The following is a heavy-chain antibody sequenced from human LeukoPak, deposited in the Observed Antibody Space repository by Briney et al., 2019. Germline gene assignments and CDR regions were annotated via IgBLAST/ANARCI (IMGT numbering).Heavy chain of an antibody. D-gene: IGHD2-15*01. Sequence: PGGSLRLSCAASGFTFSHYWMSWVRQAPGKGLDWLPNIKQDGSEKYYVDSVEGRFTISRDNAKNSLYLQMNTLRVEDTAVYYCATWNVYCSGGSCRDYWGQGTLVTVSS. V-gene: IGHV3-7*05. CDR1: GFTFSHYW. CDR2: IKQDGSEK. CDR3: ATWNVYCSGGSCRDY. J-gene: IGHJ4*02.